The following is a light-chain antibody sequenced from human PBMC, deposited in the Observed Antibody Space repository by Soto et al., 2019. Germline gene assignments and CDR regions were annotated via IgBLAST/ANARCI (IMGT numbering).Light chain of an antibody. V-gene: IGKV1-5*01. Sequence: DIHMTQSPSTLSASVGDRVTITCRASQNIGNWLAWYQQKPGKTPDLLIYDASSLESGVPLRFSGSGSGTEFTLTISSLQTDDSATYYCQQYNDEPWTFGQGTKV. CDR2: DAS. J-gene: IGKJ1*01. CDR3: QQYNDEPWT. CDR1: QNIGNW.